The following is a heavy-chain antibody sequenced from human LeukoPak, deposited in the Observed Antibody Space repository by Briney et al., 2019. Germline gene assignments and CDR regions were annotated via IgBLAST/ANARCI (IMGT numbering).Heavy chain of an antibody. CDR3: ARRYGDS. V-gene: IGHV4-34*01. CDR1: GGSFSGYY. Sequence: SETLSLTCAVYGGSFSGYYWSWIRQPPGKGLEWIGEINHSGSTNYNPSLKSRVTISVDTSKNQFSLKLTSVTAADTAVYYCARRYGDSWGQGTLVTVSS. D-gene: IGHD4-17*01. CDR2: INHSGST. J-gene: IGHJ4*02.